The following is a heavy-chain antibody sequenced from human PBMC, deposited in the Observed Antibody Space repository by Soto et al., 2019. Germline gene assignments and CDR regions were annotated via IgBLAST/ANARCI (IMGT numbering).Heavy chain of an antibody. CDR1: GFTFSNYG. CDR3: ARDIESVTAKHFFYYYAMDV. Sequence: ASVKVSCKASGFTFSNYGLNCVRQAPGQGLEWMGWVSANNGHTNYAQNLQGRVSMTTDTSTSTAYMELRGLTFDDTAVYYCARDIESVTAKHFFYYYAMDVWGQGTTVTVSS. CDR2: VSANNGHT. D-gene: IGHD2-8*01. J-gene: IGHJ6*02. V-gene: IGHV1-18*01.